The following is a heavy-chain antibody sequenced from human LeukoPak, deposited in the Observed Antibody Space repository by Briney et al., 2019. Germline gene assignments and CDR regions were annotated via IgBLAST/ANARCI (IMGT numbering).Heavy chain of an antibody. CDR2: IYYSGST. CDR3: ARSSSWYGTCGF. J-gene: IGHJ4*02. Sequence: MSSETLSLTCTVSGGSISSYYWSWIRQPPGKGLEWIGYIYYSGSTNYNPSLKSRVTISLDTPKNQFSLNLSSVTAADTAVYYCARSSSWYGTCGFWGQGTLVTVSS. CDR1: GGSISSYY. V-gene: IGHV4-59*01. D-gene: IGHD6-13*01.